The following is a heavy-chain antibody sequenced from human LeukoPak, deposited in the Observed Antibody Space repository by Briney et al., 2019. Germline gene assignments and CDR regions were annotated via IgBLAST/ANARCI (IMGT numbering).Heavy chain of an antibody. J-gene: IGHJ4*02. CDR2: IYYSGST. CDR1: GGSMSSSSYY. CDR3: ARRLIVVVPAEMGDFDY. D-gene: IGHD2-2*01. Sequence: SETLSLTCTVCGGSMSSSSYYWGWIRQPPGKGREWIGSIYYSGSTYYNPSLKSRVTISVDTSKNQFSLKLSAVTAADTAVYYCARRLIVVVPAEMGDFDYWGQGTLVTVSS. V-gene: IGHV4-39*01.